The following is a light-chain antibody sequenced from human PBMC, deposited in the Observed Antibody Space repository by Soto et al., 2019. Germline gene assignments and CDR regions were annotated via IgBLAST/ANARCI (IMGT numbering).Light chain of an antibody. CDR1: SSDVGGYNY. V-gene: IGLV2-11*01. J-gene: IGLJ1*01. Sequence: QSVLTQPRSVSGSPGQSVTISCTGTSSDVGGYNYVSWYQHHPGKAPKLMIYDVSKRPSGVPDRFSGSKSGNTASLTISGLQAEDEADYYCRSYAGSYVFGTGTKVTVL. CDR2: DVS. CDR3: RSYAGSYV.